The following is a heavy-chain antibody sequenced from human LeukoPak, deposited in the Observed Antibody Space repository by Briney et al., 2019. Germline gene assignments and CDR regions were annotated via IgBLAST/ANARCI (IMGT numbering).Heavy chain of an antibody. Sequence: PGGSLRFSSVPSGCSFSSYVRTCFRQAPGTGLEWVSAISGNGGSTYYADSVKGRFTISRDNSKNTLSLQMNSLRAEDTAVYYCEKGIKLWLTYFEHWGQGTLVTASS. D-gene: IGHD5-18*01. J-gene: IGHJ4*02. CDR3: EKGIKLWLTYFEH. V-gene: IGHV3-23*01. CDR1: GCSFSSYV. CDR2: ISGNGGST.